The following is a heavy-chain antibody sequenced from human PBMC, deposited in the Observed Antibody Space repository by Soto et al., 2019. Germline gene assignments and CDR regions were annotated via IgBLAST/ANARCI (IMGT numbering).Heavy chain of an antibody. CDR2: SIPIFGTA. Sequence: QVQLVQSGAEVKKPGSSVKGSCKASGGTFSSYAISWVRQAPGQGLEWMGGSIPIFGTANYAQKVQGRVTITAEESTNTAHLELSSLRSEDTAVYYCARPGGTKLWLHSFDYWGQGALVTVSS. D-gene: IGHD5-18*01. CDR1: GGTFSSYA. CDR3: ARPGGTKLWLHSFDY. V-gene: IGHV1-69*12. J-gene: IGHJ4*02.